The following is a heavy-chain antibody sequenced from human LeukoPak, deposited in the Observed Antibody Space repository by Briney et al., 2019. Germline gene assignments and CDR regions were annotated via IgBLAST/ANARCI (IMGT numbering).Heavy chain of an antibody. Sequence: GGSLRLSCAASGFTFSSYGMRWVRQAPGKGLERGAVIWYDGSNKYYAYSVKGRFTISRDNSKNTLYLQMNSLRAEDTAVYYCARDLWGSYRISYYYYGMDVWGQGTTVTVSS. CDR2: IWYDGSNK. D-gene: IGHD3-16*02. CDR3: ARDLWGSYRISYYYYGMDV. J-gene: IGHJ6*02. CDR1: GFTFSSYG. V-gene: IGHV3-33*01.